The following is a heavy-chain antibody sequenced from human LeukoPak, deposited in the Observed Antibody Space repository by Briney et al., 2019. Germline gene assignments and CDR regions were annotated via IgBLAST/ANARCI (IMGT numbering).Heavy chain of an antibody. D-gene: IGHD3-22*01. Sequence: ASVTLSFTSSGYTFTVYYMLWARHPPGQGLEWMGWITPNSGGTNYAEKYQGRVAMTRDTSISTAYLELSRMRSDDTAVYYCATDRYYDYDSSGYYYDWYFDLWGRGTLVTVSS. CDR1: GYTFTVYY. CDR2: ITPNSGGT. V-gene: IGHV1-2*02. J-gene: IGHJ2*01. CDR3: ATDRYYDYDSSGYYYDWYFDL.